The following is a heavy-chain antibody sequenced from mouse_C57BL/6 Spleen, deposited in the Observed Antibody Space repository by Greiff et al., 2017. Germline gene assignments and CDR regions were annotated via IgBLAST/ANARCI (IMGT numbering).Heavy chain of an antibody. CDR2: ISYAGSN. V-gene: IGHV3-6*01. Sequence: ESGPGLVKPSQSLSLTCSVTGYSITSGYYWNWIRQFPGNKLEWMGYISYAGSNKYKPSLKNRISITRDTSETQFFLKLNSVTTEDTATYYCSMITTLYYYAMDYWGQGTSVTVAS. D-gene: IGHD2-4*01. J-gene: IGHJ4*01. CDR1: GYSITSGYY. CDR3: SMITTLYYYAMDY.